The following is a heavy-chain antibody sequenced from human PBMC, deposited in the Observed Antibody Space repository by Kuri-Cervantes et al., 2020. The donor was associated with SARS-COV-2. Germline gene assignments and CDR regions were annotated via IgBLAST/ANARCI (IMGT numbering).Heavy chain of an antibody. CDR2: IYYSGST. V-gene: IGHV4-59*01. CDR3: ARDRATIFGVVTPSWYFDL. Sequence: SETLSLTCTVSGGSISSYYWSWIRQPPGKGLEWIGYIYYSGSTNYNPSLKSRVTISVDTSKNQFSLKLSSVTAADTAVYYCARDRATIFGVVTPSWYFDLWGRGTLVTVSS. D-gene: IGHD3-3*01. CDR1: GGSISSYY. J-gene: IGHJ2*01.